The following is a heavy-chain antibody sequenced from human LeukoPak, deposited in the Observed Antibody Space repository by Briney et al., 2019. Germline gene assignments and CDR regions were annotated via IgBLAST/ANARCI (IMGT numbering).Heavy chain of an antibody. V-gene: IGHV3-7*01. CDR3: ATSTYSSSPS. CDR2: INEDASKK. J-gene: IGHJ5*02. CDR1: GFTFSNYW. Sequence: PGGSLRLSCAASGFTFSNYWMIWVRQAPGKGLEWVANINEDASKKYYVDSVEGRFTISRDDSKNSLYLQMNSLRAEDTAMYYCATSTYSSSPSWGQGTPVTVSS. D-gene: IGHD6-6*01.